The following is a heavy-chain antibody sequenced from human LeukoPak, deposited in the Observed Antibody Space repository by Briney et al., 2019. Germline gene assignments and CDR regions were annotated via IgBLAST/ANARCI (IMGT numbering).Heavy chain of an antibody. CDR1: GFTFSSYS. CDR2: ISSSSSTI. V-gene: IGHV3-48*01. CDR3: ARVAWRITMIVVPTHDAFDI. Sequence: PGGSLRLSCAASGFTFSSYSMNWVRQAPGKGLEWVSYISSSSSTIYYADSVKGRFTISRDNAKNSLYLQMNSLRSDDTAVYYCARVAWRITMIVVPTHDAFDIWGQGTMVTVSS. D-gene: IGHD3-22*01. J-gene: IGHJ3*02.